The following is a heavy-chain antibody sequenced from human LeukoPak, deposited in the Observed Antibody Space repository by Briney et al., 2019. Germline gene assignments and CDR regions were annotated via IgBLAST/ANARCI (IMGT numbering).Heavy chain of an antibody. CDR2: INYSGTT. V-gene: IGHV4-39*07. D-gene: IGHD1-14*01. CDR3: ARVYNVDV. CDR1: GAYISVNNYY. J-gene: IGHJ6*04. Sequence: KASETLSLTCTVSGAYISVNNYYWAWIRQSPGKGLEWIGSINYSGTTYYNPSLNSRVTISVDTSKNQFSLKVTSVTAADTAVYYCARVYNVDVWGKGTTVTVSS.